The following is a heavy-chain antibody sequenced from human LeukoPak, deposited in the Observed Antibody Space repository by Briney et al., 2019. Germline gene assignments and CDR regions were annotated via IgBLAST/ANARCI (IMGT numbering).Heavy chain of an antibody. CDR2: INDNGDGT. V-gene: IGHV3-23*01. J-gene: IGHJ6*03. Sequence: PGGSLRLSCAASGFTFSSYAMSWVRQAPGKGLKWVSTINDNGDGTYYADSVKGRFTISRDNSYNTVSLQMNSLRDEDTGVYYCAKGLRTGVGPYMGYHYMDVWGKGATVTVSS. D-gene: IGHD3-16*01. CDR3: AKGLRTGVGPYMGYHYMDV. CDR1: GFTFSSYA.